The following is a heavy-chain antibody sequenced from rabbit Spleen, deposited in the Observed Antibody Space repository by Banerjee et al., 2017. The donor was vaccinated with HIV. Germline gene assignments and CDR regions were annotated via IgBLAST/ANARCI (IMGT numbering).Heavy chain of an antibody. CDR2: IYAGSSDST. CDR1: GFSFSDRDV. CDR3: ARDTGSSFSSYGMVL. V-gene: IGHV1S45*01. Sequence: QEQLEESGGGLVKPEGSLTLTCKASGFSFSDRDVMCWVRQAPGKGLEWIACIYAGSSDSTYSATWAKGRFTLYKTSSTAVTLQMTSLTAADPATYFCARDTGSSFSSYGMVLWARGPWSPS. D-gene: IGHD8-1*01. J-gene: IGHJ6*01.